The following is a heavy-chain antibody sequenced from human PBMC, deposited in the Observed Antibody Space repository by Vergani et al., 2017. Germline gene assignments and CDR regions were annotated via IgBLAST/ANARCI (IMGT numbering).Heavy chain of an antibody. D-gene: IGHD2-2*02. V-gene: IGHV3-30-3*01. CDR2: ISYDGTEK. Sequence: VQLVESGGGLVKRGGSLRLSCAASGFSFGNYAMHWVRQAPGKGLEWVGVISYDGTEKKYADSVNGRFTISRDIAKNTLYLQVRSLRLEDTGVYHCVRDRGLCAGGRCYTEAWDYWGQGTPVTVSA. CDR1: GFSFGNYA. J-gene: IGHJ4*02. CDR3: VRDRGLCAGGRCYTEAWDY.